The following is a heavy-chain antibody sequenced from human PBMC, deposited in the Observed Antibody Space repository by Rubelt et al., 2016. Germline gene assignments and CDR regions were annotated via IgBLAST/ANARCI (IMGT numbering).Heavy chain of an antibody. V-gene: IGHV3-30*03. CDR3: ASSIVVVPAANYYYGMDV. CDR2: ISYDGSNK. J-gene: IGHJ6*02. CDR1: GFTFSSYD. Sequence: GFTFSSYDMHWVRQAPGKGLEWVALISYDGSNKYYADSVKGRFTTSRDKSKNTLYLQMNSLRAEDTAVYYCASSIVVVPAANYYYGMDVWGQGTTVTVSS. D-gene: IGHD2-2*01.